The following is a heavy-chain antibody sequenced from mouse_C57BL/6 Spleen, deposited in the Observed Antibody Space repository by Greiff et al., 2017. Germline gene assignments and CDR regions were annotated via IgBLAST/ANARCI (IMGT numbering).Heavy chain of an antibody. D-gene: IGHD1-1*01. J-gene: IGHJ2*01. V-gene: IGHV1-15*01. CDR2: IDPETGGT. CDR3: TRPYYGSSYVDY. Sequence: QVQLQQSGAELVRPGASVTLSCKASGYTFTDYEMHWVKQTPVHGLEWIGAIDPETGGTAYNQKFKGKAILTADKSSSTAYMELRSLTSEDSAVYYCTRPYYGSSYVDYWGQGTTLTVSS. CDR1: GYTFTDYE.